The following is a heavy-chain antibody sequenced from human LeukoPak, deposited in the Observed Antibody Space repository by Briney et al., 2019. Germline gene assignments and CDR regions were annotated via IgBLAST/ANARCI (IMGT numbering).Heavy chain of an antibody. CDR2: IYSNNGGT. V-gene: IGHV1-2*02. D-gene: IGHD2-15*01. CDR1: GYTLTGYY. Sequence: ASVKVSCKASGYTLTGYYIHWVRQAPGQGLEWMGWIYSNNGGTDYAQKFQGRVTMTRDTSISTAYMEVSRVRSDDTAVYYCARGFRTGDMTTFAHWGQGTLVTVSS. CDR3: ARGFRTGDMTTFAH. J-gene: IGHJ4*02.